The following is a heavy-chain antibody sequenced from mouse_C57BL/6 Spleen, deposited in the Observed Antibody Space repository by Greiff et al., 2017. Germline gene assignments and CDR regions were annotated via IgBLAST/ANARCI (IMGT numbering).Heavy chain of an antibody. V-gene: IGHV1-61*01. CDR3: ARKRVYYDYDEGYFDV. D-gene: IGHD2-4*01. CDR1: GYTFTSSW. J-gene: IGHJ1*03. CDR2: IYPSDSET. Sequence: VQLQQPGAELVRPGSSVKLSCKASGYTFTSSWMDWVKQRPGQGLEWIGNIYPSDSETHYNQKFKDKATLTVDKSSSTAYMQLSSLTSEDSAVYYCARKRVYYDYDEGYFDVWGTGTTVTVSS.